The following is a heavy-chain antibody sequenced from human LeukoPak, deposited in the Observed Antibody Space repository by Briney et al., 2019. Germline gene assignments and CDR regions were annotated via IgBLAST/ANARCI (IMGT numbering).Heavy chain of an antibody. CDR1: GYSISSGYY. Sequence: CXXSGYSISSGYYWGWIRQPPGKGLEWIGEINHSGSTNYNPSLKSRVTISVDTSKNQFSLKLSSVTAADTAVYYXXRXXPXGXXXXXXXXAXDYWGXXXLVTVSS. CDR2: INHSGST. V-gene: IGHV4-38-2*01. CDR3: XRXXPXGXXXXXXXXAXDY. J-gene: IGHJ4*01.